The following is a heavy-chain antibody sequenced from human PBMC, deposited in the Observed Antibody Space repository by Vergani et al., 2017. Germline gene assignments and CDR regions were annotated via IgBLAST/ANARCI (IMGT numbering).Heavy chain of an antibody. J-gene: IGHJ4*02. Sequence: QVQLVQSGAEVKKPGSSVKVSCKASGGTFSSYAISWVRQAPGQGLEWMGGIIPIFGTANYAQKFQGRVTITADESTSTGYMELSSLRSEDTAVYYCARTRYCTNGVCYRDLDYWGQGTLVTVSS. CDR3: ARTRYCTNGVCYRDLDY. CDR2: IIPIFGTA. V-gene: IGHV1-69*01. D-gene: IGHD2-8*01. CDR1: GGTFSSYA.